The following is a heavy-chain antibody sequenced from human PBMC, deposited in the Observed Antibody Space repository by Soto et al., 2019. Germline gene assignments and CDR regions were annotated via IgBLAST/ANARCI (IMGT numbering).Heavy chain of an antibody. J-gene: IGHJ5*02. CDR2: IYYSGST. V-gene: IGHV4-59*01. CDR1: GGSISSYY. Sequence: QVQLQESGPGLVKPSETLSLTCTVSGGSISSYYWSWIRQPPGKGLEWIGYIYYSGSTNYNPSLKSRVTISVDTSKNQFSLKLSSVTAAVTAVYYCARMGVTMVRGGVMWFDPWGQGTLVTVSS. D-gene: IGHD3-10*01. CDR3: ARMGVTMVRGGVMWFDP.